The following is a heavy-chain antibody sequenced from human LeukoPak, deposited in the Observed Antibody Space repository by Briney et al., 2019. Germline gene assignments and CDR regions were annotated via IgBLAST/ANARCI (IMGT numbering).Heavy chain of an antibody. V-gene: IGHV1-69*06. CDR3: ARWVLIAAAGTTGAPDY. D-gene: IGHD6-13*01. J-gene: IGHJ4*02. CDR1: GGTFSSYA. Sequence: GASVKVSCKASGGTFSSYAISWVRQAPGQGLEWMGGIIPIFGTANYAQKFQGRVTITADTSTSTAYMELRSLRSDDTAVYYCARWVLIAAAGTTGAPDYWGQGTLVTVSS. CDR2: IIPIFGTA.